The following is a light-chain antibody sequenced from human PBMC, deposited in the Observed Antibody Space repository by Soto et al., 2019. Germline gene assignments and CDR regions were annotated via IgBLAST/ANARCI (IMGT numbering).Light chain of an antibody. Sequence: QAVVTQPPSASGTPGQRVTISCSGSSSNIGGNYVYWYQQLPGAAPKLLIYLNDQRPSGVPDRFFGSKSGTSASLVISGLRSEDEAEYYCAAWDDSLSGPVFGGGTKVTVL. CDR2: LND. V-gene: IGLV1-47*02. J-gene: IGLJ2*01. CDR3: AAWDDSLSGPV. CDR1: SSNIGGNY.